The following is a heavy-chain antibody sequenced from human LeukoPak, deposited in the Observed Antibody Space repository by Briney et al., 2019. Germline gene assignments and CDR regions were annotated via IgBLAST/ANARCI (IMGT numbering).Heavy chain of an antibody. D-gene: IGHD5-18*01. CDR1: GFTFSSYW. J-gene: IGHJ4*02. CDR2: IKQDGSEK. CDR3: ARVGTAMALDY. V-gene: IGHV3-7*01. Sequence: PGGSLRLSCAASGFTFSSYWMSWVRQAPGKGLEWVANIKQDGSEKYYVDSVKGRFTISRDNAKNSLYLQTNSLRAEDTAVYYCARVGTAMALDYWGQGTLVTVSS.